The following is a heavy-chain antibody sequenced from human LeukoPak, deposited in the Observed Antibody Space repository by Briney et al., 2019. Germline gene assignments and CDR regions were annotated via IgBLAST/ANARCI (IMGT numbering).Heavy chain of an antibody. CDR1: GLTFSTSG. V-gene: IGHV3-21*06. CDR3: ATETIGRHYDY. J-gene: IGHJ4*02. Sequence: GGSLRLSCTASGLTFSTSGFNWVRQAPGKGLEWVASIGPTGSDRYHADSIKGRFTISRDNANNFLYLQMNSLRAEDTAVYCCATETIGRHYDYWGQGTLLTVSS. CDR2: IGPTGSDR. D-gene: IGHD1-14*01.